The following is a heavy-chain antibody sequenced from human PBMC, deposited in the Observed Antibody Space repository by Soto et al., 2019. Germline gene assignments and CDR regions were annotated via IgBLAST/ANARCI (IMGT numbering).Heavy chain of an antibody. J-gene: IGHJ5*02. CDR1: GYTFSNYG. V-gene: IGHV1-18*01. Sequence: QVQLVQSGGEVKRPGAPLKVSCKPPGYTFSNYGITWVRQAPGHPLEWLGWISLYSDGTNYAQKFQGRVSMTTDTSTTTAYMELRSLRSDDTAVYYCARVVPGAEAWFGPWGQGTLVTVSS. CDR3: ARVVPGAEAWFGP. CDR2: ISLYSDGT. D-gene: IGHD2-2*01.